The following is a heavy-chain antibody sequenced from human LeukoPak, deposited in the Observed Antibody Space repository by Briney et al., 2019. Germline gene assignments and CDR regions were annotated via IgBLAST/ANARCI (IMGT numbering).Heavy chain of an antibody. J-gene: IGHJ3*01. D-gene: IGHD3-10*01. V-gene: IGHV3-7*01. CDR1: GFTFSGYW. CDR2: IKGDESKK. CDR3: ARDSNPRGGYDAFDF. Sequence: GGSLRLSCAASGFTFSGYWMTWVRQAPGKGLEWVANIKGDESKKYYVDSVKGRFPISRDNAKNSLYLQMNSLRAEDTAVYYCARDSNPRGGYDAFDFWGQGTLVTVSS.